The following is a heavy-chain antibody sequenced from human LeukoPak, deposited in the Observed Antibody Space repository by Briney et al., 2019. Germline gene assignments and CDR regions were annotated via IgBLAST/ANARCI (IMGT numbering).Heavy chain of an antibody. V-gene: IGHV3-23*01. Sequence: PGGSLRLSCAASGFTFSSFAMTWVRQAPGEGLEWVSTISGSGGSTYYADSVKGRFTVSRDNSKNTLYLQMNSLRAEDTAVYYCAKARSSTVTTCFDYWGQGTLVTVSS. J-gene: IGHJ4*02. CDR2: ISGSGGST. CDR1: GFTFSSFA. CDR3: AKARSSTVTTCFDY. D-gene: IGHD4-17*01.